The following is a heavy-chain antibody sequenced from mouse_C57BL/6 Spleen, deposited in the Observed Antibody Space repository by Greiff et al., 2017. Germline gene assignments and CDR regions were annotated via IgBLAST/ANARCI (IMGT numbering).Heavy chain of an antibody. D-gene: IGHD2-1*01. CDR1: GFNIKDYY. CDR2: FDPEDGET. CDR3: TRSSGNYYFDY. J-gene: IGHJ2*01. Sequence: EVQVVESGAELVKPGASVKLSCTASGFNIKDYYMHWVKQRTEQGLAWIGRFDPEDGETKDAPKFPGKATITADTSSSTAYMQLSSLTSEDSAVYYCTRSSGNYYFDYWGQGTTLTVSS. V-gene: IGHV14-2*01.